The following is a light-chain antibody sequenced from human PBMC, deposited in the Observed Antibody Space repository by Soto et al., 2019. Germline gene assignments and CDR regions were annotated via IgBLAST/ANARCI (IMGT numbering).Light chain of an antibody. V-gene: IGKV1-5*01. CDR1: QSISSW. CDR2: DAS. CDR3: QQYNGYLYT. J-gene: IGKJ2*01. Sequence: DIQMTQSPSTLSASIGDRVTISCRASQSISSWLAWYQQKPGKAPKLLIYDASSLETGVPSRFSGSGTGTDFTLTISSLQPDDFSTYYCQQYNGYLYTFGQATKVDIK.